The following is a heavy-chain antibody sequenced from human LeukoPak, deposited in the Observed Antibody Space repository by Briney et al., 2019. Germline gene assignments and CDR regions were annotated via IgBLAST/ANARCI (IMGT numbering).Heavy chain of an antibody. J-gene: IGHJ3*02. CDR2: IYYRGSA. CDR3: ARPGQGYGPTAALAI. Sequence: PSETLSLTCTVSGGSLSGYYWNRIRQPPGRGLEWLGYIYYRGSASYNPSLRSRVTISVDTSKNQFSLELSSVTAADTAVYFCARPGQGYGPTAALAIWGQGTMVTVSS. V-gene: IGHV4-59*08. D-gene: IGHD5-12*01. CDR1: GGSLSGYY.